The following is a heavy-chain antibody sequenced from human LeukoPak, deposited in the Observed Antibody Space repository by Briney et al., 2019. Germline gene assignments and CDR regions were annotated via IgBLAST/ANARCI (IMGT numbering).Heavy chain of an antibody. D-gene: IGHD5-12*01. J-gene: IGHJ6*03. CDR3: AKSVATASSVATSYYYYMDV. Sequence: PGGSLRLSCAASGFTFSNYGMHWVRQAPGKGLEWVAFIRYDGSNKYYADSVKGRFTISRDNSKNTLYLQMNSLRAEDTAVYYCAKSVATASSVATSYYYYMDVWGKGTTVTISS. CDR2: IRYDGSNK. CDR1: GFTFSNYG. V-gene: IGHV3-30*02.